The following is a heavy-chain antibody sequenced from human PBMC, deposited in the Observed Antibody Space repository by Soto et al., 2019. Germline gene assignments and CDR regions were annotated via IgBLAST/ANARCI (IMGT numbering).Heavy chain of an antibody. CDR3: ARGQLRRVDY. Sequence: PSETLSLTCAVYGGSFSGYYWTWIRQPPGKGLEWIGEIHHSGSTNYNPSLKSRVTISVDTSNNQFSLNLTSVTAADTAVYYCARGQLRRVDYWGQGSLVTVS. CDR1: GGSFSGYY. CDR2: IHHSGST. J-gene: IGHJ4*02. V-gene: IGHV4-34*01.